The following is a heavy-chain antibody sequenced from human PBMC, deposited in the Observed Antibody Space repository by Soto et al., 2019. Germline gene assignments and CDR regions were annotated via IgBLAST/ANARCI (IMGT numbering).Heavy chain of an antibody. Sequence: GGSLRLSCVASGFTFSSYAMSWVRQAPGKGLEWVSGISGSGGSTYYADSVKGRFTISRVNSKNTLYLQMNSLRAEDTAVYYCAKDPYSSSPNYFDYWGQGTLVTVSS. CDR1: GFTFSSYA. CDR2: ISGSGGST. J-gene: IGHJ4*02. D-gene: IGHD6-6*01. CDR3: AKDPYSSSPNYFDY. V-gene: IGHV3-23*01.